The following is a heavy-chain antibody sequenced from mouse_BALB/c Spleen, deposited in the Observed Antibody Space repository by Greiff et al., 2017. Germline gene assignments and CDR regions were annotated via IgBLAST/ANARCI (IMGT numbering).Heavy chain of an antibody. CDR2: INSNGGST. CDR1: GFTFSSYG. V-gene: IGHV5-6-3*01. D-gene: IGHD2-1*01. CDR3: ASYYGNFFAD. Sequence: EVKLMESGGGLVQPGGSLKLSCAASGFTFSSYGMSWVRQTPDKRLELVATINSNGGSTYYPDSVKGRFTISRDNAKNTLYLQMSSLKSEDTAMYYCASYYGNFFADWGQGTLVTVSA. J-gene: IGHJ3*01.